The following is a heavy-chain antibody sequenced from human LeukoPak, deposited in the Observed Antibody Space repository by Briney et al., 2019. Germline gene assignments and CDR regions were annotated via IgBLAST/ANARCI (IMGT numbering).Heavy chain of an antibody. J-gene: IGHJ1*01. Sequence: SVKVSRKASGGTFSSYAISWVRQAPGPGLEWMGGIIPIFGTANYAQKFQGRVTITADESTSTAYMELSSLRSEDTAVYYCAGFDYYGSRGYFQHWGQGTLVTVSS. D-gene: IGHD3-10*01. CDR2: IIPIFGTA. CDR1: GGTFSSYA. CDR3: AGFDYYGSRGYFQH. V-gene: IGHV1-69*13.